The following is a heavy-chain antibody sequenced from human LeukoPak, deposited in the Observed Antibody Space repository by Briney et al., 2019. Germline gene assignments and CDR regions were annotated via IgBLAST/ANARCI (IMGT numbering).Heavy chain of an antibody. CDR3: AKDISDGSGSFYERGLDSYYWYYAMDV. J-gene: IGHJ6*02. CDR1: GFTFDDYA. CDR2: INWNGRLI. V-gene: IGHV3-9*01. D-gene: IGHD3-10*01. Sequence: PGRSLRLSCAASGFTFDDYAMHWVRQRPGKGPEWVSRINWNGRLIDYADPVNGRFTISRDNAKNSLYLQMNSLRPEDTALYYCAKDISDGSGSFYERGLDSYYWYYAMDVWGQGTTVIVSS.